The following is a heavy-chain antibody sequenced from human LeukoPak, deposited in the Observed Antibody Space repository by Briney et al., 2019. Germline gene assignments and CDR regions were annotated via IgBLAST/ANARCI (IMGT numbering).Heavy chain of an antibody. CDR3: ARDSSGWYEEGFDY. CDR1: GYTFTNLD. D-gene: IGHD6-19*01. J-gene: IGHJ4*02. V-gene: IGHV1-2*04. CDR2: INPNSGGT. Sequence: ASVKVSCKTSGYTFTNLDINWLRQAPGQGLEWMGWINPNSGGTNYAQKFQGWVTMTRDTSISTAYMVLSRLRSDDTAVYYCARDSSGWYEEGFDYWGQGTLVTVSS.